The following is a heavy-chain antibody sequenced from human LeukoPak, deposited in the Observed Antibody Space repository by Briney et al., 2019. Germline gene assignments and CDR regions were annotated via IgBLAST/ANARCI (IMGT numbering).Heavy chain of an antibody. CDR3: ARDASGWSRDV. CDR2: INPDGSET. J-gene: IGHJ6*02. V-gene: IGHV3-74*01. D-gene: IGHD6-19*01. CDR1: GFTVNSNY. Sequence: TGGSLRLSCAASGFTVNSNYMSWVHQAPGKGLVWVSRINPDGSETDYADSVKGRFTISRDNAKNTLYLQMNSLRAEDTAVYYCARDASGWSRDVWGQGTTVTVSS.